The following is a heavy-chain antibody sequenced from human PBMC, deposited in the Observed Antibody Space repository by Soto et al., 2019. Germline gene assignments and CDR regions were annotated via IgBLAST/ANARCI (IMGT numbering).Heavy chain of an antibody. J-gene: IGHJ4*01. CDR3: PRMLQGRNCDWLQIDY. CDR1: GFSLSTSGMC. CDR2: IDWDDDK. V-gene: IGHV2-70*01. D-gene: IGHD3-9*01. Sequence: SGPTLVNPTQTLTLTCTFSGFSLSTSGMCVSWIRQPPGKALEWLALIDWDDDKYYSTSLKTRLTISKDTSKNQVVLTINNMDPVQTITYYCPRMLQGRNCDWLQIDYWGHGTLVTVSA.